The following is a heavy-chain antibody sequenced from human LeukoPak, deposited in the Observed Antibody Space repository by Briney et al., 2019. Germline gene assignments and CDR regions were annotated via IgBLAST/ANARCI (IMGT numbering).Heavy chain of an antibody. CDR2: IYNSGSG. V-gene: IGHV4-59*08. CDR3: ARTGGFRPHWFDP. CDR1: SGSISSYY. J-gene: IGHJ5*02. D-gene: IGHD3-16*01. Sequence: PSETLSLTCTVSSGSISSYYWSWIRQPPGKGLEWIGYIYNSGSGNYNPSLKSRVAMSVDTSKNQFSLKLSSVTAADTAVYYCARTGGFRPHWFDPWGLGTLVTVSS.